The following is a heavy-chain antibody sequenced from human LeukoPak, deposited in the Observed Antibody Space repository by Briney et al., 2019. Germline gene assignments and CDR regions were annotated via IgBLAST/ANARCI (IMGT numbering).Heavy chain of an antibody. CDR1: GFTFSSYW. CDR2: TKQDGSEK. J-gene: IGHJ4*02. D-gene: IGHD1-26*01. V-gene: IGHV3-7*01. Sequence: GGSLRLSCAASGFTFSSYWMSWVRQAPGKGLEWVANTKQDGSEKYYVDSVKGRFTISRDNAKNSLYLQINSLRAEDTAVYYCARDPQVGATDYWGQGTLVTVSS. CDR3: ARDPQVGATDY.